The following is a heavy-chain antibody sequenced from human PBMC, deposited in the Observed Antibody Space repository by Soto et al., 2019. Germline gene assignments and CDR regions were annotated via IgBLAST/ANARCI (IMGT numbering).Heavy chain of an antibody. J-gene: IGHJ6*02. Sequence: GGSLRLSCAASGFTFSSYSMNWVRQAPGKGLEWVSSISSSSSYIYYADSVKGRFTISRDNAKNSLYLQMNSLRAEDTAVYYCARDLLPGGYFPYGMDVWGQGTTVTVSS. CDR1: GFTFSSYS. CDR2: ISSSSSYI. D-gene: IGHD3-22*01. V-gene: IGHV3-21*01. CDR3: ARDLLPGGYFPYGMDV.